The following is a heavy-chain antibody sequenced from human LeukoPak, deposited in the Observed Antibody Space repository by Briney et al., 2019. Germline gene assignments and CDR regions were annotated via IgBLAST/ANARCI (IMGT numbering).Heavy chain of an antibody. CDR3: ARGKVYCSGGSCFWQNDYYYYMDV. J-gene: IGHJ6*03. V-gene: IGHV4-34*01. CDR2: INHSGST. Sequence: PSETLSLTCAVYGGSFSGYYWSWIRQPPGKGLEWIGEINHSGSTNYNPSLKSRVTISVDTSKNQFSLKLSSVTAADTAVYYCARGKVYCSGGSCFWQNDYYYYMDVWGKGTTVTVS. CDR1: GGSFSGYY. D-gene: IGHD2-15*01.